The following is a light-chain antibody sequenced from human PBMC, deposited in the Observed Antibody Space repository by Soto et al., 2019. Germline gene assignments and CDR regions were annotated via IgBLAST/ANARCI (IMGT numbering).Light chain of an antibody. J-gene: IGLJ2*01. CDR2: VEGTGGY. Sequence: QPVLTQSSSASASLGSSVKLTCTLSSGHSNYIIAWHQQQPGKAPRYLMKVEGTGGYNKGSGVPDRFSGSSSGAARYLTISNLQSEDEADYYCSSYTSSSTLVFGGGTKLTVL. CDR3: SSYTSSSTLV. V-gene: IGLV4-60*03. CDR1: SGHSNYI.